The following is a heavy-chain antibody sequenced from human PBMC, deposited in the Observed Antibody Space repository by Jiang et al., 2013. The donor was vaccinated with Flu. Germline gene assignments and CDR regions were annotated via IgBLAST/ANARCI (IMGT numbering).Heavy chain of an antibody. D-gene: IGHD3-10*01. CDR2: IKQDESXK. CDR1: GFTFSYYW. Sequence: SGGGLVQPGGPLRLSCAASGFTFSYYWMSWVRQAPGKGLEWVANIKQDESXKNYVDSVKGRFTISRDNAKNSLYLQMNSLRAEDTAVYYCARVPSTGQTLDYWGQGTLVTVSS. CDR3: ARVPSTGQTLDY. V-gene: IGHV3-7*03. J-gene: IGHJ4*02.